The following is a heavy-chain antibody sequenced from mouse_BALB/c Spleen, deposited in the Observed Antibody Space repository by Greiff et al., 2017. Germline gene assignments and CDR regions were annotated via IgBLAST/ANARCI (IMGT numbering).Heavy chain of an antibody. CDR1: GFTFSDYY. Sequence: EVQLVESGGGLVKPGGSLKLSCAASGFTFSDYYMYWVRQTPEKRLEWVATISDGGSYTYYPDSVKGRFTISRDNAKNNLYLQMSSLKSEDTAMYYRARDEGYGGYFDVWGAGTTVTVSS. D-gene: IGHD3-1*01. CDR2: ISDGGSYT. J-gene: IGHJ1*01. CDR3: ARDEGYGGYFDV. V-gene: IGHV5-4*02.